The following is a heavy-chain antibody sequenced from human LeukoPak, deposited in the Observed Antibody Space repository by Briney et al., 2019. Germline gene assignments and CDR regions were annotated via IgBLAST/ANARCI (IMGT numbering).Heavy chain of an antibody. CDR2: IYYSGST. Sequence: SSETLSLTCTVSGGSISGYYWSWIRQPPGKGLEWIGYIYYSGSTNYNPSLKSRVTISVDTSKNQFSLKLSSVTAADTAVYYCAREREGYDSSGYYSYNWFDPWGQGTLVTVSS. CDR3: AREREGYDSSGYYSYNWFDP. V-gene: IGHV4-59*01. CDR1: GGSISGYY. D-gene: IGHD3-22*01. J-gene: IGHJ5*02.